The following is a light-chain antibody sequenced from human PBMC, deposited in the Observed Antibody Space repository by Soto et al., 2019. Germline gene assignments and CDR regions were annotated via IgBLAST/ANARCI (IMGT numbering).Light chain of an antibody. J-gene: IGLJ2*01. Sequence: QSVLTQPASVSGSPGQSITISCTGTSSDVGGYNHVSWYQHSPGKAPKRILFAVSDRPSGVSHRFSGSKSGNTASLTISGLQAEDEADYYCCSYTSLSTVVFGGGTKLTVL. V-gene: IGLV2-14*01. CDR2: AVS. CDR1: SSDVGGYNH. CDR3: CSYTSLSTVV.